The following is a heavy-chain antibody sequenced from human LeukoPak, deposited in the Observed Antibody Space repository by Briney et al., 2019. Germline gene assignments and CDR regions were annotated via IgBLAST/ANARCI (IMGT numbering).Heavy chain of an antibody. J-gene: IGHJ4*02. D-gene: IGHD3-16*01. CDR3: IRDQRGLGH. CDR2: TYFRSKWYN. V-gene: IGHV6-1*01. Sequence: SQTLSLTCAISGDSVSSNSAAWNWIMQSPARGLEWLGRTYFRSKWYNDYAVSVKSRITIKPDTSKNQFSLQLDSVTPEDTAVYYCIRDQRGLGHWGQGTLVTVSS. CDR1: GDSVSSNSAA.